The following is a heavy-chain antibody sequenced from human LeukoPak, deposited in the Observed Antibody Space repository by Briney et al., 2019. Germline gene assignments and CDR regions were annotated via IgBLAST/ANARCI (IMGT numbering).Heavy chain of an antibody. D-gene: IGHD3-10*01. Sequence: PGGSLRLSCAASGFTFDDYAMHWVCQAPGKGLEWVSLISWDGGSTYYADSVKGRFTISRDNSKNSLYLQMNSLRAEDTALYYCARGPILDYWGQGTLLTVSS. CDR3: ARGPILDY. CDR1: GFTFDDYA. CDR2: ISWDGGST. J-gene: IGHJ4*02. V-gene: IGHV3-43D*03.